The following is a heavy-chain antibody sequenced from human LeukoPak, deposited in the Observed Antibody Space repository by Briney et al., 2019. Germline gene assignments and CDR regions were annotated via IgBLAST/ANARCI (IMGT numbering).Heavy chain of an antibody. CDR1: GFIFSSYG. CDR3: AKDRYCSSTSCYGKGIFDY. Sequence: GGSLRLSCAASGFIFSSYGMHWVRQAPGKGLEWVAFIRYDGSNKYYADSVKGRFTISRDNSKNTLYLQVNSLRAEDTAVYYCAKDRYCSSTSCYGKGIFDYWGQGTLVTVSS. V-gene: IGHV3-30*02. CDR2: IRYDGSNK. D-gene: IGHD2-2*01. J-gene: IGHJ4*02.